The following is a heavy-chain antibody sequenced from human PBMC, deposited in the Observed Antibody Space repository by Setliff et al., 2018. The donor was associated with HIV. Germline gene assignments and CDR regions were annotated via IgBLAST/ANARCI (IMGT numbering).Heavy chain of an antibody. Sequence: SVKVSCKASRRTFNSHTINWVRQAPGQGLDWMGRIIPILGVANYAQRFQGKVTITADKSTSTAYMELTSLRFDDTAMYYCARDYAAARAVDYWGQGTLVTVSS. CDR3: ARDYAAARAVDY. CDR1: RRTFNSHT. CDR2: IIPILGVA. D-gene: IGHD6-6*01. V-gene: IGHV1-69*04. J-gene: IGHJ4*02.